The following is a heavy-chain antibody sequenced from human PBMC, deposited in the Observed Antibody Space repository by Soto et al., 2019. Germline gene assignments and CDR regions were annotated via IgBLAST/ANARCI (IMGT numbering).Heavy chain of an antibody. CDR2: IYYSGST. CDR1: GGSISSGDYY. D-gene: IGHD3-10*01. V-gene: IGHV4-30-4*01. Sequence: QVQLQESGPGLVKPSQTLSLTCTVSGGSISSGDYYWSWIRQPPGKGLEWIGYIYYSGSTYYNPSLNRRFTISVDTSKNQFSLKLSSVSAAHTAVYYCVRPHGSGLLVSWGQGTLVTVSS. J-gene: IGHJ4*02. CDR3: VRPHGSGLLVS.